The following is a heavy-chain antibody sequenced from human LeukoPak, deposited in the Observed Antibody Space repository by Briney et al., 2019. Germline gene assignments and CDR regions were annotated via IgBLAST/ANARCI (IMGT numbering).Heavy chain of an antibody. CDR2: IYYSGST. CDR1: GGSISSGGYY. D-gene: IGHD3-3*01. J-gene: IGHJ5*02. Sequence: SETLFLTCTVSGGSISSGGYYWSWIRQHPGKGLEWIGYIYYSGSTNYNPSLKSRVTISVDTSKNQFSLKLSSVTAADTAVYYCARDASRDFWSGSAFDPWGQGTLVTVSS. V-gene: IGHV4-61*08. CDR3: ARDASRDFWSGSAFDP.